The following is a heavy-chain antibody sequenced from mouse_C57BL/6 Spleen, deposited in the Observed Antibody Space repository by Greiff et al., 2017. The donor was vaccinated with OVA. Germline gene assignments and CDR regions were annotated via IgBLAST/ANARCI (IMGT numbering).Heavy chain of an antibody. Sequence: VQLKESGAELVKPGASVKLSCTASGFNIKDYYMHWVKQRTEQGLEWIGRIDPEDGETKYAPKFQGKATITADPSSNTAYLQLSSLTSEDTAVYYCARCITTVVPYFDYWGQGTTLTVSS. D-gene: IGHD1-1*01. J-gene: IGHJ2*01. CDR3: ARCITTVVPYFDY. V-gene: IGHV14-2*01. CDR2: IDPEDGET. CDR1: GFNIKDYY.